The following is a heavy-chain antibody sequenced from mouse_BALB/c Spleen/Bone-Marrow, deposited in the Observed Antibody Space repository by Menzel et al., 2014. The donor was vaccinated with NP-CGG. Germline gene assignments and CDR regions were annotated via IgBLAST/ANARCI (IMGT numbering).Heavy chain of an antibody. CDR3: ARLNYYGNLFV. V-gene: IGHV4-1*02. CDR2: INPDSSTI. J-gene: IGHJ1*01. D-gene: IGHD1-1*01. Sequence: EGKLMESGGGLGQPGGSLKLSCAASGFDFSRYWMSWVRQAPGKGLEWIGEINPDSSTINYTPSLKDKFIISRDNAKNTLYLQMSKVRSEDTALYYCARLNYYGNLFVWGAGTTVTVSS. CDR1: GFDFSRYW.